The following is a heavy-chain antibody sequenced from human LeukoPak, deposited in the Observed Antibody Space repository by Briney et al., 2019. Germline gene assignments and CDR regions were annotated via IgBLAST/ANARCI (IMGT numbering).Heavy chain of an antibody. CDR2: ISYDGSDK. Sequence: PGGSLRLSCAASGFTFRSYGIHWVRQAPGEGLEWVALISYDGSDKFFADSVRGRFTISRDNSKNTLYLQMNSLRAEDTTVYYCAKDLATKYTLDYWGQGTLVTVSS. J-gene: IGHJ4*02. V-gene: IGHV3-30*18. CDR3: AKDLATKYTLDY. CDR1: GFTFRSYG. D-gene: IGHD6-6*01.